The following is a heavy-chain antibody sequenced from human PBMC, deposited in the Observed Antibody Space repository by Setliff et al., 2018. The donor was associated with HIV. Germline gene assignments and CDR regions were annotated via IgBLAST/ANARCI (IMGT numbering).Heavy chain of an antibody. Sequence: SETLSLTCDVYGVSFSGYYWSWVRQPPGKGLEWIGEVNHSGSANYNPSLKSRLTISVDTSKNQFSLRLRSVTAADTAVYYCARGHGDYVWGSAFDYWGLGTLVTVSS. D-gene: IGHD3-16*01. CDR3: ARGHGDYVWGSAFDY. CDR1: GVSFSGYY. CDR2: VNHSGSA. J-gene: IGHJ4*02. V-gene: IGHV4-34*01.